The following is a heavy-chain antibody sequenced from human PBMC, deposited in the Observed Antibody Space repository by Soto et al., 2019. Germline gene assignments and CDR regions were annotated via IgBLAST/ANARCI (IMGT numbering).Heavy chain of an antibody. CDR1: GGSISSSDYY. J-gene: IGHJ4*02. Sequence: PSETLSLTCTVSGGSISSSDYYWSWIRQPPGKDLEWIGYIYSSGNTYYNPSLKSRLTISVDTSKQLFSLRLNSVTAADRALYFCPRVLSAATVLTCYIDYWGQGTLVTVSS. CDR2: IYSSGNT. V-gene: IGHV4-31*03. D-gene: IGHD4-17*01. CDR3: PRVLSAATVLTCYIDY.